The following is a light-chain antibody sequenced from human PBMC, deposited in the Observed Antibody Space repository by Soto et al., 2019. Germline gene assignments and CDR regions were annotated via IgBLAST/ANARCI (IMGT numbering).Light chain of an antibody. CDR1: YSDVGGSNY. J-gene: IGLJ2*01. Sequence: QSALTQPPSASGSPGQSGTISCTGTYSDVGGSNYVSWYQQHPGKAPKLVIYEVIQRPSGVPDRFSGSRSGNTASLTVSRLQAEDEADYYCSSNVVGTNLKIFGGGTKLTVL. V-gene: IGLV2-8*01. CDR2: EVI. CDR3: SSNVVGTNLKI.